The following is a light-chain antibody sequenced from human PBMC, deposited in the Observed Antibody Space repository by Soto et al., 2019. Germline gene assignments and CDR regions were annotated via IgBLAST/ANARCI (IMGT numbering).Light chain of an antibody. CDR1: SSDVGRYNY. V-gene: IGLV2-11*01. CDR3: CSYAGDYIFV. J-gene: IGLJ1*01. Sequence: QPALAQPRSVSGSPGQSVTISCTGTSSDVGRYNYVSWYQQHPGKAPKLIIYDVTQRPSGVPDRFSGSKSGNTASLTISGLQAEDEVDYYCCSYAGDYIFVFGTGTRSPS. CDR2: DVT.